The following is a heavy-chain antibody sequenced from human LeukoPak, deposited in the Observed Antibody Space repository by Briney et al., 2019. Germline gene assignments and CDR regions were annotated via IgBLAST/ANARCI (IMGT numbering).Heavy chain of an antibody. Sequence: GGSLRLSCAASGFTFSNYAMAWVRRAPGKGLQWVSFISGGGDTYYLASAKGRFNISRDNSKNTLYLQMKSLRVDDTTIYYCAKRTLGSYSGSSCYPRDYGGQGTLVTVSS. CDR2: ISGGGDT. V-gene: IGHV3-23*01. CDR1: GFTFSNYA. CDR3: AKRTLGSYSGSSCYPRDY. D-gene: IGHD2-15*01. J-gene: IGHJ4*02.